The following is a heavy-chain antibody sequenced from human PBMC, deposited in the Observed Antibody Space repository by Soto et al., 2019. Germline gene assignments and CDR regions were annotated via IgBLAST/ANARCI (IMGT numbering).Heavy chain of an antibody. CDR2: ISYDGSNK. V-gene: IGHV3-30-3*01. D-gene: IGHD6-13*01. J-gene: IGHJ6*02. Sequence: QVQLVESGGGVVQPGRSLRLSCAASGFTFSSYAMHWVRQAPGKGLEWVAVISYDGSNKYYADSVKGRFTISRDNSKNTLYLQMNSLRAEDTAVYYCARPNSSSWPIYYYYGMDVWGQGTTVTVSS. CDR1: GFTFSSYA. CDR3: ARPNSSSWPIYYYYGMDV.